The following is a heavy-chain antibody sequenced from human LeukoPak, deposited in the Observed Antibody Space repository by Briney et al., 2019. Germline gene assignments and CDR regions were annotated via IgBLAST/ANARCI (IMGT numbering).Heavy chain of an antibody. D-gene: IGHD6-13*01. V-gene: IGHV4-4*07. CDR2: IYTSGST. Sequence: SETLSLTCTVSGGSISSYYWSWIRQPAGKGLEWIGRIYTSGSTNYNPSLKSRVTMSVDTSKNQFPLKLSSVTAADTAVYYCARSPHSSSWSYYYMDVWGKGTTVTVSS. J-gene: IGHJ6*03. CDR3: ARSPHSSSWSYYYMDV. CDR1: GGSISSYY.